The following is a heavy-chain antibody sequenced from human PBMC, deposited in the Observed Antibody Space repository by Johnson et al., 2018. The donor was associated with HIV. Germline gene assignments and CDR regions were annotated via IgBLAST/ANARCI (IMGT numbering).Heavy chain of an antibody. CDR3: AVYYYGSGSRNDAFDI. D-gene: IGHD3-10*01. CDR1: GLTFSPFG. J-gene: IGHJ3*02. V-gene: IGHV3-30*02. CDR2: VLYDGSNK. Sequence: VQLVESGGGVVQPGGSLRLSCAASGLTFSPFGTFSSFGFHWVRQAPGRGLEWVAFVLYDGSNKYYADSVTGRFTISRDNSKNTLYLQMNSLRAEDTAVYYWAVYYYGSGSRNDAFDIWGQGTMVTVSS.